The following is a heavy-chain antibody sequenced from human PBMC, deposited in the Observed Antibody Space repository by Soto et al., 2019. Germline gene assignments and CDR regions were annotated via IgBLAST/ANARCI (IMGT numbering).Heavy chain of an antibody. CDR2: ITGSGDKT. CDR1: GFSPKNYA. D-gene: IGHD2-2*01. J-gene: IGHJ4*02. V-gene: IGHV3-23*01. CDR3: ARDCSSSSCSVWRY. Sequence: PGGSLRLSCAASGFSPKNYAMTWVRQAPGKGLEWVSGITGSGDKTYYADSVKGRFIISRDNSENTLYLQMNSLRAEDTALYYCARDCSSSSCSVWRYWGQGTQVTVST.